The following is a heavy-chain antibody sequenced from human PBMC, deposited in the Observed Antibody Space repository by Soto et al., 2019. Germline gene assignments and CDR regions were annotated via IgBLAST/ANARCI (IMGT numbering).Heavy chain of an antibody. D-gene: IGHD2-2*01. CDR2: IYYSGST. Sequence: SETLSLTCTVSGGSISSYYWSWIRQPPGKGLEWIGYIYYSGSTNYNPSLKSRVTISVDTSKNQFSLKLSSVTAADTAVYYCASAYSVVPAAIGGYYYGMDVWGQGTTVTVSS. CDR3: ASAYSVVPAAIGGYYYGMDV. V-gene: IGHV4-59*12. CDR1: GGSISSYY. J-gene: IGHJ6*02.